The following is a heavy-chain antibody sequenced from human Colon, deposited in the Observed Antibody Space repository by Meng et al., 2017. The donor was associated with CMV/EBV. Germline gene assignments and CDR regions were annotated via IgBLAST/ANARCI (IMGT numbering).Heavy chain of an antibody. J-gene: IGHJ4*02. V-gene: IGHV4-34*01. Sequence: QVQLQQWGAGLLQTSETLSLTCGVSGGSLSGYYWTWIRQSPGKGLEWIGEINQSGSTNYNPSLKSRVTVSVDTSKNQFSLRVTSVTAADSALYYCAREAGPFFGVIAYDSWGQGTLVTVSS. D-gene: IGHD3-3*01. CDR3: AREAGPFFGVIAYDS. CDR1: GGSLSGYY. CDR2: INQSGST.